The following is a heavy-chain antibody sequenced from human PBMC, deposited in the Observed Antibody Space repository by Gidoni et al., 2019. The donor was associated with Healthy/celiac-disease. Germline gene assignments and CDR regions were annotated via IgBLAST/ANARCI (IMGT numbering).Heavy chain of an antibody. CDR3: ARDRDIVVVPAARIFDY. V-gene: IGHV1-46*01. CDR2: INPSGGST. CDR1: GYTFTSYY. J-gene: IGHJ4*02. D-gene: IGHD2-2*01. Sequence: VQLVQSGAEVKKPGASVKVSCKASGYTFTSYYMHWVRQAPGQGLEWMGIINPSGGSTSYAQKFQGRVTMTRDTSTSTVYMELSSLRSEDTAVYYCARDRDIVVVPAARIFDYWGQGTLVTVSS.